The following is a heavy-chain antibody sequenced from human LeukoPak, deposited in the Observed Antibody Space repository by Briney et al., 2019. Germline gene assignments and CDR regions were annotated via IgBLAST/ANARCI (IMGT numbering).Heavy chain of an antibody. CDR3: ARRSGETGTNWFDP. Sequence: SETLSLTCAVSGYSISSGYYWGWIRQPPGKGLEWIGSIYHSGSTYYNPSLKSRVTISPDTSKNQFSLKLSSVTAADTAVYYCARRSGETGTNWFDPWGQGTLVTVSS. CDR1: GYSISSGYY. D-gene: IGHD3-10*01. CDR2: IYHSGST. J-gene: IGHJ5*02. V-gene: IGHV4-38-2*01.